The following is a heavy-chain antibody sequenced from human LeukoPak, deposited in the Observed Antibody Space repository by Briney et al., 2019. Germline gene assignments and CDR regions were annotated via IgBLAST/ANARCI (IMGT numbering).Heavy chain of an antibody. CDR2: FDPEDGET. V-gene: IGHV1-24*01. D-gene: IGHD6-19*01. CDR3: ATAPEWLGYYFDY. J-gene: IGHJ4*02. CDR1: GYTLTVLS. Sequence: ASVKVSFKVSGYTLTVLSMHWVRQAPGKGLEWMGGFDPEDGETIYAQKFQGRVTMTEDTSTDTAYMELSSLRSEDTAVYYCATAPEWLGYYFDYWGQGTLVTVSS.